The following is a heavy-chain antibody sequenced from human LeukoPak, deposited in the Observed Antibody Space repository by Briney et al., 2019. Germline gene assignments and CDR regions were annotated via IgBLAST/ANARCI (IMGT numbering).Heavy chain of an antibody. V-gene: IGHV3-7*05. CDR2: IKQDGSEK. J-gene: IGHJ4*02. Sequence: PGGSLRLSRAASGFGFSNYWMSWVRQAPGKGLEWVANIKQDGSEKYYVDPVKGRFTISRDNAKNSLYLHMNRLRAEDTAVYFCARDSGLGYYDFVWGTYPRYWGQGTLVSV. CDR3: ARDSGLGYYDFVWGTYPRY. CDR1: GFGFSNYW. D-gene: IGHD3-16*02.